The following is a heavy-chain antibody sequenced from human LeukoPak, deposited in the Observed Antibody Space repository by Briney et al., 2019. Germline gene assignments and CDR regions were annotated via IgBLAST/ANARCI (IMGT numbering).Heavy chain of an antibody. CDR1: FRDYY. CDR2: IHYSGST. D-gene: IGHD3-22*01. J-gene: IGHJ4*02. Sequence: FRDYYMGWIRQAPGKGLEWIANIHYSGSTNFDPSLKSRATISVDTSNNQFSLKLSSVTAADTAVYYCARQRLRGYYDSSGNYFDLWGQGTLVTVSS. V-gene: IGHV4-59*08. CDR3: ARQRLRGYYDSSGNYFDL.